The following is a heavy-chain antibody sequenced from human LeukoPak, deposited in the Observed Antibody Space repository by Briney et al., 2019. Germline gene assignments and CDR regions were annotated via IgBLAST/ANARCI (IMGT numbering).Heavy chain of an antibody. CDR2: INHNSGGT. CDR3: ARDLGYCSSTSCPKSWYDDY. J-gene: IGHJ4*02. D-gene: IGHD2-2*01. Sequence: ASVKVSCKASGYTFTGYYMHWVRQAPGQGLEWMGRINHNSGGTNYAQKFQGRVTMTRDTSISTAYMELSRLRSDDTAVYYCARDLGYCSSTSCPKSWYDDYWGQGTLVTVSS. CDR1: GYTFTGYY. V-gene: IGHV1-2*06.